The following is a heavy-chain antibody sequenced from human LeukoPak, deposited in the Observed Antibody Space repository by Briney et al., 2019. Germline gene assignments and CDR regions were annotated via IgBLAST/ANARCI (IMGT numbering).Heavy chain of an antibody. J-gene: IGHJ6*03. V-gene: IGHV3-43*01. D-gene: IGHD5-18*01. CDR2: ISWVGGST. Sequence: GGSLRLFCGASGFTFDDYTMHWVRQAPGKGLVWVSLISWVGGSTYYADSVKGRFAISRDNSKNSLYLQMNSLRTDDTALYYCAKGSRGYSYGYPNYYYYYMDVWGKGTTVTVSS. CDR1: GFTFDDYT. CDR3: AKGSRGYSYGYPNYYYYYMDV.